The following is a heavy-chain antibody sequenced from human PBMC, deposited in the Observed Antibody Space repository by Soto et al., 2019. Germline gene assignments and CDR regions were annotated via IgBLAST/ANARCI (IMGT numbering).Heavy chain of an antibody. J-gene: IGHJ4*02. V-gene: IGHV1-69*02. CDR2: IIPILGIA. CDR1: GGTFSSYT. CDR3: ASYYGLGSFSFDY. Sequence: QVQLVQSGAEVKKPGSSVKVSCKASGGTFSSYTISWVRQAPGQGLEWMGRIIPILGIANYAQKFQGRVTITADKSTSTAYMELSSLRSEDTAVYYCASYYGLGSFSFDYWGQGTLVTVSS. D-gene: IGHD3-10*01.